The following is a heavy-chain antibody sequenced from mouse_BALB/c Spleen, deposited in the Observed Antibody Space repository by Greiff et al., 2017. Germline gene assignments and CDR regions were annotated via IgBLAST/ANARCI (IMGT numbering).Heavy chain of an antibody. J-gene: IGHJ3*01. D-gene: IGHD2-1*01. V-gene: IGHV1-87*01. CDR2: IYPGDGDT. CDR3: ARGGNYPAWFAY. Sequence: QVQLKQSSAELARPGASVKMSCKASGYTFTSYTMHWVKQRPGQGLEWIGAIYPGDGDTRYTQKFKGKATLTADKSSSTAYMQLSSLASEDSAVYYCARGGNYPAWFAYWGQGTLVTVSA. CDR1: GYTFTSYT.